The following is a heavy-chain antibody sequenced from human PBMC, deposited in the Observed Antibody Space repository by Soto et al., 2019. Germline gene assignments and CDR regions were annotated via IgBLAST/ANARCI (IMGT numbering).Heavy chain of an antibody. V-gene: IGHV4-39*01. CDR1: GGSISSSSYY. D-gene: IGHD2-2*01. CDR3: ARRGSTAVDYYYYYGMDV. J-gene: IGHJ6*02. CDR2: IYYSGST. Sequence: SETLSLTXTVSGGSISSSSYYWGWIRQPPGKGLEWIGSIYYSGSTYYNPSLKSRVTISVDTSKNQFSLKLSSVTAADTAVYYCARRGSTAVDYYYYYGMDVWGQGTTVTVS.